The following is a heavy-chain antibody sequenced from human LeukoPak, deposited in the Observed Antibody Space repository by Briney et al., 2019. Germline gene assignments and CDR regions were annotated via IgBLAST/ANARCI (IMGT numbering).Heavy chain of an antibody. V-gene: IGHV3-7*01. Sequence: GGSLRLSCAASGFTFSSHWMSWVRQARGKGLEWVANIKQDGSLRYYVDSVKGRFAISRDNAKNSLYLQMSSLRVEDTAVYYCAREGDAFDIWGQGTMVTVSS. CDR1: GFTFSSHW. CDR3: AREGDAFDI. J-gene: IGHJ3*02. CDR2: IKQDGSLR.